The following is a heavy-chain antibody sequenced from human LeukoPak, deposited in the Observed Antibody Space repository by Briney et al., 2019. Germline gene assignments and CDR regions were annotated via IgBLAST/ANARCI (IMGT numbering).Heavy chain of an antibody. CDR2: IYHSGST. J-gene: IGHJ5*02. Sequence: SETLSLTCTVSGYFISSGYYWGWIRQPPGKGLEWIGSIYHSGSTYYNPSLKSRVTISVDTSKNQFSLKLSSVTAADTAVYYCARDQGWFDPWGQGTLVTVSS. V-gene: IGHV4-38-2*02. CDR3: ARDQGWFDP. CDR1: GYFISSGYY.